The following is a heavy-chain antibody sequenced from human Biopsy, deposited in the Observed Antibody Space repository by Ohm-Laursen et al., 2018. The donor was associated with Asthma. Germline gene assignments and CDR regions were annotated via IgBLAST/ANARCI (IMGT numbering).Heavy chain of an antibody. CDR3: ARAPYSDAIDS. CDR2: ISLNTGDA. Sequence: ASVKVSCKTSGFPFTAYYIHWVRQAPGQGLEWMGWISLNTGDANLAQKFRSWVTMTRDTSISTAYLVLSGLKSHDTAVYYCARAPYSDAIDSWGQGTLVAVSS. V-gene: IGHV1-2*04. J-gene: IGHJ4*02. CDR1: GFPFTAYY. D-gene: IGHD1-26*01.